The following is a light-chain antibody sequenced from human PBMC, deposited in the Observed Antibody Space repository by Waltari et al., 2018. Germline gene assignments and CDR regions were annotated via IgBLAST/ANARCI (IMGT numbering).Light chain of an antibody. CDR1: QNIGPW. CDR2: RAS. J-gene: IGKJ2*01. Sequence: DIQMTQSPSTVSASAGARVTITCRTSQNIGPWLAWYQQKPGRAPNLLIYRASSLQSGVPSRFSGSGSGTEFTLTITSLQPDDIATYYCQQYESSSPYTFGPGTKLEIK. CDR3: QQYESSSPYT. V-gene: IGKV1-5*03.